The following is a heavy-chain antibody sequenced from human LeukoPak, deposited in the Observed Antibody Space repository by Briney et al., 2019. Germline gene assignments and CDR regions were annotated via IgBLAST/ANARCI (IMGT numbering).Heavy chain of an antibody. CDR2: INQDGSEK. Sequence: GGSLRLSCAASGFTFSSHWVSWVRQAPGKGLEWVANINQDGSEKYYVDSVKGRFIISRDNAKNSLHLQVNSLRAEDTAVYYCARDHTAAGIIFDYWGQGALVTVSS. D-gene: IGHD5-18*01. CDR1: GFTFSSHW. V-gene: IGHV3-7*01. J-gene: IGHJ4*02. CDR3: ARDHTAAGIIFDY.